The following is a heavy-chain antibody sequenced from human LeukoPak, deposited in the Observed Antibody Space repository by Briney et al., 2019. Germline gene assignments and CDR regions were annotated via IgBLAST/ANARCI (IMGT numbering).Heavy chain of an antibody. CDR3: SRGDYYDSGGYYLLFDY. D-gene: IGHD3-22*01. Sequence: GGSLRLSCTASGFTFCDYAMSWVRQAPGKGLEWVGFIRSKAYGGTTEYAACGKGRLTISRDDSKSIVYLQMNSLKTEDTAVYYCSRGDYYDSGGYYLLFDYWGQGTLVTVSS. J-gene: IGHJ4*02. CDR2: IRSKAYGGTT. V-gene: IGHV3-49*04. CDR1: GFTFCDYA.